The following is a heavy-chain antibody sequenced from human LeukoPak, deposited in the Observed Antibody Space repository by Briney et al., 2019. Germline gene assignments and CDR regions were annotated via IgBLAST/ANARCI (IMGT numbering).Heavy chain of an antibody. D-gene: IGHD6-19*01. J-gene: IGHJ4*02. CDR3: AREVAVAGKGDYYIDY. Sequence: PSQTLSLTCTVSGGSISSGDYYWSWIRQPPGKGLEWIGYIYYSGSTYYNPSLKSRVTISVDTSKNQFSLKLSSVTAADTAVYYCAREVAVAGKGDYYIDYWGQGTLVTVSS. V-gene: IGHV4-30-4*01. CDR2: IYYSGST. CDR1: GGSISSGDYY.